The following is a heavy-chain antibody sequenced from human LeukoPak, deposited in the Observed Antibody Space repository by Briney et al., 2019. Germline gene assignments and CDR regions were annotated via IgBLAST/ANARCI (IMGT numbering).Heavy chain of an antibody. J-gene: IGHJ4*02. V-gene: IGHV3-33*01. CDR3: ARDAKWLLDY. Sequence: PGGSLRLSCAASGFTFSGYGMHWVRQAPGKGLEWVAIIWHDGSNEYYADSVKGRFTISRDNSENTVDLEMNSLRAEDTAVYYCARDAKWLLDYWGQGTLVTASS. CDR2: IWHDGSNE. D-gene: IGHD5-12*01. CDR1: GFTFSGYG.